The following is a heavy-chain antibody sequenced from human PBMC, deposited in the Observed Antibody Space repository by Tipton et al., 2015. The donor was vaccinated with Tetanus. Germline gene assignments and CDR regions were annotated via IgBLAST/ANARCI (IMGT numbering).Heavy chain of an antibody. CDR1: GGSFSGYY. D-gene: IGHD1-7*01. Sequence: TLSLTCAVFGGSFSGYYWSWIRQTPGKGLEWIGEISGTGSITKYNPSLKSRVSISIDGSKSQFSLNLTSVTAADTALYYCARGLGVAATTGFYFWGRGTLVTVSS. CDR3: ARGLGVAATTGFYF. V-gene: IGHV4-34*01. J-gene: IGHJ4*02. CDR2: ISGTGSIT.